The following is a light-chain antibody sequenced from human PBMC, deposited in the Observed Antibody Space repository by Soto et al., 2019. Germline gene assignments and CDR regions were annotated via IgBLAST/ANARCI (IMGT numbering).Light chain of an antibody. V-gene: IGLV2-14*01. CDR3: SSYTSSSTYV. J-gene: IGLJ1*01. CDR2: EVS. Sequence: QSVLTQPASVSGSPGQSITISCTGTSSDVGGYNYVSWYQQHPGKAPKLMIYEVSNRPSGVSNRFSGSKSGNTASLTISGLRAEEEADYYCSSYTSSSTYVFGTGTKVTVL. CDR1: SSDVGGYNY.